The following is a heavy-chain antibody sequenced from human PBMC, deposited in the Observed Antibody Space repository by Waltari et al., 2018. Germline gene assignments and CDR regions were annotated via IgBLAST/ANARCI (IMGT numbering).Heavy chain of an antibody. CDR1: GFTFRSYS. J-gene: IGHJ4*02. CDR3: ARWDTAMVD. V-gene: IGHV3-23*01. CDR2: ISGSSPGT. D-gene: IGHD5-18*01. Sequence: DVQLLESGGGLVQPGGSLTVSCAGSGFTFRSYSMSWFRQAPGKGRGWVSAISGSSPGTYYADSVKGRFTTSRDNSNNILYLQMNNLRAEDTAVYYCARWDTAMVDWGQGTLVTVSS.